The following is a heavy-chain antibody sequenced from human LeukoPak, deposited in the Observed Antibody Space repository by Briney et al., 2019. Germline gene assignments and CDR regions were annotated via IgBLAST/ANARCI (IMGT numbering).Heavy chain of an antibody. Sequence: GGSLRLSCAASGFTFSSYSMNWVRQAPGKGLEWVSSISSSSSYIYYADSVKGRFTISRDNAKNSLYLQMNSLTAEDTAVYFCARGGQKGATDYWGQGTLVTVSS. D-gene: IGHD1-26*01. J-gene: IGHJ4*02. CDR1: GFTFSSYS. CDR3: ARGGQKGATDY. CDR2: ISSSSSYI. V-gene: IGHV3-21*01.